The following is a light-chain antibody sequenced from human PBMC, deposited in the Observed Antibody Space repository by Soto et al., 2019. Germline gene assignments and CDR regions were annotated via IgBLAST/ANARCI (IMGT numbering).Light chain of an antibody. Sequence: QSALTQPPSASGSPGQSVTISCTGTSSDVGKYDYVSWFQHHPGKAPKLIIYEGSKRPSGVSNRFSGSKSGNTASLTISGLQAEDEADYYCCSYAGTNVVFGGGTQLTVL. J-gene: IGLJ2*01. CDR2: EGS. V-gene: IGLV2-8*01. CDR3: CSYAGTNVV. CDR1: SSDVGKYDY.